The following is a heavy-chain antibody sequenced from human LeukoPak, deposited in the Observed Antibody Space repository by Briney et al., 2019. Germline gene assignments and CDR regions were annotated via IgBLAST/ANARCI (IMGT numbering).Heavy chain of an antibody. CDR2: INTDGSST. Sequence: PGGSLRLSCAASGFTFSSYWMHWVRQAPGEGLVWVSRINTDGSSTSYADSVKGRFTISRDNAKNSLYLQMNSLRAEDTALYYCAKGGIHRGYYYYYMDVWGRGTPVTISS. V-gene: IGHV3-74*01. D-gene: IGHD6-13*01. CDR1: GFTFSSYW. J-gene: IGHJ6*03. CDR3: AKGGIHRGYYYYYMDV.